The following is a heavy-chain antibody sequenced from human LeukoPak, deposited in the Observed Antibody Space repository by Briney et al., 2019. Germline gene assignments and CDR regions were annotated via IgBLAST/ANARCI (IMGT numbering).Heavy chain of an antibody. CDR1: GFTFSSYA. CDR2: MSYDGGHK. J-gene: IGHJ6*02. V-gene: IGHV3-30*18. Sequence: GGSLRLSCAASGFTFSSYAMHWVRQAPGKGLEWVAVMSYDGGHKYYADSVKGRFTISRDNSKSTLYLQMNSLRAEDTAVYYCAKGQLVDYGMDVWGQGTTVTVSS. CDR3: AKGQLVDYGMDV. D-gene: IGHD2-15*01.